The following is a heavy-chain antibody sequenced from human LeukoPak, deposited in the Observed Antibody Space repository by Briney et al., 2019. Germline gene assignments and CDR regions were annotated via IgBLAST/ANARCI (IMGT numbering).Heavy chain of an antibody. J-gene: IGHJ4*02. CDR2: INHSGST. CDR3: ARVGYCSSTSCYKNTNFDY. CDR1: GGSFSGYY. D-gene: IGHD2-2*02. Sequence: PSETLSLTCAVYGGSFSGYYWSWIGQPPGKGLEWIGEINHSGSTNYNPSLKSRVTISVDTSKNQFSLKLSSVTAADTAVYYCARVGYCSSTSCYKNTNFDYWGQGTLVTVSS. V-gene: IGHV4-34*01.